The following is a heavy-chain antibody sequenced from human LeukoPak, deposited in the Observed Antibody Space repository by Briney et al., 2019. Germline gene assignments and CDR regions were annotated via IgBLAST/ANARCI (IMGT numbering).Heavy chain of an antibody. D-gene: IGHD5-24*01. CDR1: GFTFSSYT. CDR3: ATRRDGYNWSFFDY. CDR2: ISSNGGST. V-gene: IGHV3-64*01. Sequence: GGSLRLSCAASGFTFSSYTMHWVRQAPGKGLEYVSAISSNGGSTYYANSVKGRFTISRDNSKNTLYLQMNSLRAEDTAVYYCATRRDGYNWSFFDYWGQGTLVTVSS. J-gene: IGHJ4*02.